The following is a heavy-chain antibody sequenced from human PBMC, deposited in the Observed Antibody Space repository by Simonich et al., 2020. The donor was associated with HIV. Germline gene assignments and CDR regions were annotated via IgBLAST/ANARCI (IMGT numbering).Heavy chain of an antibody. CDR3: ARHRPSGNYLYEVDYFDF. CDR2: ISHVRRT. V-gene: IGHV4-34*02. CDR1: GGSFSGYY. J-gene: IGHJ4*02. D-gene: IGHD1-26*01. Sequence: QVQLQQWGAGLLKPSETLSLTCAVYGGSFSGYYWSWTRQPPGKGLEWIGEISHVRRTNNNPSLKSRVTISVDTSNKQISLRLSSVTAADTALYYCARHRPSGNYLYEVDYFDFWGQGTLVTVSS.